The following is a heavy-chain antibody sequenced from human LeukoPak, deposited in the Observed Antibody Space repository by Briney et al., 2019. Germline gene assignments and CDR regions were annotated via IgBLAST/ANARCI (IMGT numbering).Heavy chain of an antibody. V-gene: IGHV3-23*01. Sequence: GGTLRLSCAASGFTFSNYGMSWVRQAPGKGLEWVSGISGSGDSTFYADSVKGRFTISRDNSKNTRYLQMNSLRAEDTAVYYCAKDSDELIAATYNWFDSWGQGALVTVSS. CDR2: ISGSGDST. CDR1: GFTFSNYG. D-gene: IGHD6-13*01. CDR3: AKDSDELIAATYNWFDS. J-gene: IGHJ5*01.